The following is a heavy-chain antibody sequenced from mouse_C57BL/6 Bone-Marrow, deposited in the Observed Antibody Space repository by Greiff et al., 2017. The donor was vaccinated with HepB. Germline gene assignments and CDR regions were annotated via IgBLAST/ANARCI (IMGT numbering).Heavy chain of an antibody. Sequence: EVQVVESGAELVRPGASVKLSCTASGFNIKDDYMHWVKQRPEQGLEWIGWIDPENGDTEYASKFQGKATITADTSSNTAYLQLSSLTSEDTAVYYCTTTLYYFDYWGQGTTLTVSS. V-gene: IGHV14-4*01. CDR1: GFNIKDDY. J-gene: IGHJ2*01. CDR3: TTTLYYFDY. CDR2: IDPENGDT.